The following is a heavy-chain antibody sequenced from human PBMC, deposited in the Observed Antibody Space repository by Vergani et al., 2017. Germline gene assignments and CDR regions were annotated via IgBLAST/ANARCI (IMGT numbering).Heavy chain of an antibody. CDR1: GYTFINDG. D-gene: IGHD2-2*02. V-gene: IGHV1-18*01. J-gene: IGHJ4*02. CDR2: ITPYNGAR. Sequence: QGQLVQSGAEVKKPGASVKVSCKASGYTFINDGVSWVRQAPGQGLVWMGWITPYNGARKIAQKFQGRVTLTTDASTSTAYMELRSLEYDDTAVYYCAREQDAVAIRDRIYLDLWGQGSLVTVSS. CDR3: AREQDAVAIRDRIYLDL.